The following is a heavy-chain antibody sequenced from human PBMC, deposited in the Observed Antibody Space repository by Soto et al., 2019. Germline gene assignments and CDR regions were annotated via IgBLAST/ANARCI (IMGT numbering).Heavy chain of an antibody. V-gene: IGHV1-18*01. Sequence: ASVKVSCKASGYTFTSYGISWVRQAPGQGLEWMGWISAYNGNTKNAQKLQGRVTMTTDTSTSTAYMELRSLRSDDTAVYYCAKGGRQWLVTSDFNFWGQGALVTVSS. CDR2: ISAYNGNT. CDR1: GYTFTSYG. CDR3: AKGGRQWLVTSDFNF. D-gene: IGHD6-19*01. J-gene: IGHJ4*02.